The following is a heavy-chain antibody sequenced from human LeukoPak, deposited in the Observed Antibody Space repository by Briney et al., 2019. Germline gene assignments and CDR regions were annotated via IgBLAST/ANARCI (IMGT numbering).Heavy chain of an antibody. Sequence: SETLSLTCTVSGGSISSSSYYWGWIRQPPGKGLEWIGSIYYSGSTYYNPSLKSRVAISVDTSKSQFSLKLSSVTAADTAVYYCARTHYGGNSPLFDYWGQGTLVTVSS. CDR1: GGSISSSSYY. CDR2: IYYSGST. V-gene: IGHV4-39*01. CDR3: ARTHYGGNSPLFDY. D-gene: IGHD4-23*01. J-gene: IGHJ4*02.